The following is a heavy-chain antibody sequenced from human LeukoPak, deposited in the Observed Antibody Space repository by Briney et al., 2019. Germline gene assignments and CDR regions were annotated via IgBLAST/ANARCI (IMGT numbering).Heavy chain of an antibody. V-gene: IGHV3-23*01. D-gene: IGHD3-22*01. CDR2: ISGSGEST. Sequence: TGGSLRLSCVGSGFSFSSYGMTWVRQAPGKGLEWVSAISGSGESTYNAGSVQGRFTISRDNSKNTVYLQMSSLRAEDTAVYYCAKARVVYDSSGYYSLFDYWGQGTLVTVSS. CDR1: GFSFSSYG. J-gene: IGHJ4*02. CDR3: AKARVVYDSSGYYSLFDY.